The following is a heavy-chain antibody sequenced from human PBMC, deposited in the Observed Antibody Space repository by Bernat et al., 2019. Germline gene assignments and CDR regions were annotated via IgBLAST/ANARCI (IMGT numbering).Heavy chain of an antibody. V-gene: IGHV4-59*01. CDR1: GGSISSYY. CDR3: ARGYSYPIETNYYGMDV. D-gene: IGHD5-18*01. CDR2: IYYSGST. J-gene: IGHJ6*02. Sequence: QVQLQGSGPGLVKPSETLSLTCTVSGGSISSYYWSWIRQPPGKGLEWIGYIYYSGSTNYNPSLKSRVTISVDTSKNQFSLKLSSVTAADTAVYYCARGYSYPIETNYYGMDVWGQGTTVTVSS.